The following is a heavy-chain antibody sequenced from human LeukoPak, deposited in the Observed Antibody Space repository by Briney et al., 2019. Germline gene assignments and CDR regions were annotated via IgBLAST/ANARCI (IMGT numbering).Heavy chain of an antibody. V-gene: IGHV4-39*07. CDR2: IYYSGST. J-gene: IGHJ4*02. Sequence: PSETLSLTCTVSGGSISSSSYYWGWIRQPPGKGLEWIGSIYYSGSTYYNPSLKSRVTISVDTSKNQFSLKLSSVTAADTAVYYCARVPWPTIAAAGTGDYWGQGTLVTVSS. CDR1: GGSISSSSYY. CDR3: ARVPWPTIAAAGTGDY. D-gene: IGHD6-13*01.